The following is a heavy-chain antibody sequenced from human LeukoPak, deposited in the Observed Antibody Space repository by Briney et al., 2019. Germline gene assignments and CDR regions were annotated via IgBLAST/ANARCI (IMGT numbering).Heavy chain of an antibody. CDR3: THYDIDGMDV. CDR2: IRSKANSYAT. J-gene: IGHJ6*02. D-gene: IGHD3-22*01. CDR1: GLTFSGSA. Sequence: PGRSLRLSCAPSGLTFSGSAMHWVRQASGKWLEWVGRIRSKANSYATAYAASVKGRFTISRDDSKNTAYLQMNSLKTEDTAVYYCTHYDIDGMDVWGQGTTVTVSS. V-gene: IGHV3-73*01.